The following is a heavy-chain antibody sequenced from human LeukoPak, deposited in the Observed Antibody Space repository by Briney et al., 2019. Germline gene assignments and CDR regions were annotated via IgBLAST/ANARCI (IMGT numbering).Heavy chain of an antibody. CDR2: ISYDGSNK. CDR1: GFTFSSYG. V-gene: IGHV3-30*18. Sequence: GGSLRLSCAASGFTFSSYGMHWVRQAPGKGLVWVAVISYDGSNKYYADSVKGRFTISRDNSKNTLYLQMNSLRAEDTAVYYCAKGEGYYYYGMDVWGQGTTVTVSS. CDR3: AKGEGYYYYGMDV. J-gene: IGHJ6*02.